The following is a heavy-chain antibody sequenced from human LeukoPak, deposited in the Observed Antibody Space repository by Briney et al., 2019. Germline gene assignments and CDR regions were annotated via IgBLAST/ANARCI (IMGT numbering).Heavy chain of an antibody. J-gene: IGHJ4*02. CDR1: GYTFTGYY. CDR2: INPNSGGT. Sequence: ASVKVSCTASGYTFTGYYMHWVRQAPGQGLEWMGWINPNSGGTNYAQKFQGRVTMTRDTSISTAYMELSRLRSDDTAVYYCARDEYGSGSYSVNWGQGTLVTVSS. V-gene: IGHV1-2*02. CDR3: ARDEYGSGSYSVN. D-gene: IGHD3-10*01.